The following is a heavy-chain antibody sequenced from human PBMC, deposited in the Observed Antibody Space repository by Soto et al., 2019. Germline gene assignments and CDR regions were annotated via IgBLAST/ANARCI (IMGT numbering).Heavy chain of an antibody. J-gene: IGHJ4*02. D-gene: IGHD3-22*01. CDR3: AREDSSGYYLDY. Sequence: AGGSLRLSCAASGFTVSSNYMSWVRQAPGKGLEWVSVIYSGGSTYYADSVKGRFTISRDNSKNTLYLQMNSLRAEDTAVYYCAREDSSGYYLDYWGQGTLVTVS. CDR2: IYSGGST. CDR1: GFTVSSNY. V-gene: IGHV3-53*01.